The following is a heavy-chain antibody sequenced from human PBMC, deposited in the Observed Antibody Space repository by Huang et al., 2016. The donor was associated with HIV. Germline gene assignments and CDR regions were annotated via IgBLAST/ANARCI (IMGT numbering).Heavy chain of an antibody. CDR3: ARLPFDYVWGTQRQTALDELDV. V-gene: IGHV4-39*01. Sequence: QLQLQESGPGLVRPSETLSLTCSVSGGSVNSGYYYWGWIRQPPGQGLEWIASVFYVGNTFYNPALKRRVSMSVDTSKKRFSLKLSSVTAADTAVYFCARLPFDYVWGTQRQTALDELDVWGQGTMVTVSS. CDR2: VFYVGNT. J-gene: IGHJ3*01. CDR1: GGSVNSGYYY. D-gene: IGHD3-16*01.